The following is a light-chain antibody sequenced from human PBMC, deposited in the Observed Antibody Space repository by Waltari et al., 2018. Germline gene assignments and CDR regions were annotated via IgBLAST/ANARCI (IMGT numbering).Light chain of an antibody. V-gene: IGKV1-12*01. Sequence: DIQMTQSPSSVSASVGDRVTLTCRASPGISSRLAWYQQKPGKAPKLLIYDASRWHSAVPSRCGGSGSGTDFTLTIRSLQPEDFATYYCQQVNSFPRTFGQGTKVEVK. CDR3: QQVNSFPRT. CDR1: PGISSR. CDR2: DAS. J-gene: IGKJ1*01.